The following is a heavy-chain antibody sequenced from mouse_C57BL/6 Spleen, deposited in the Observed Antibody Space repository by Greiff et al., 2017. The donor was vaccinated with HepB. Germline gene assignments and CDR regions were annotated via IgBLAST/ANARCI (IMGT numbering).Heavy chain of an antibody. CDR3: AREGQLSPSPFAY. J-gene: IGHJ3*01. CDR1: GYSITNGYY. CDR2: ISYDGSN. D-gene: IGHD3-2*02. Sequence: EVQLVESGPGLVKPSQSLSLTCSVTGYSITNGYYWNWIRQFPGNKLEWMGYISYDGSNNYNPSLKNRISITRDTSKNQFFLKLNSVTTEDTATYYCAREGQLSPSPFAYWGQGTLVTVSA. V-gene: IGHV3-6*01.